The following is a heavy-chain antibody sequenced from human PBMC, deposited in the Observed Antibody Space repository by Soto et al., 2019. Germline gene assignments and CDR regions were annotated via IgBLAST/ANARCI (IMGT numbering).Heavy chain of an antibody. V-gene: IGHV3-30-3*01. Sequence: QVQLVESGGGVVEPGRSLRLSCAASGFTFSSYAMHWDRQAPGKGLEWVAVVSYDGSNKYYEDSVKGLFTIYRDNPKNTLYLQMNSLRAKDTSVYYCASPYIVSTTDAFDIWGQGTMVTVSS. CDR1: GFTFSSYA. J-gene: IGHJ3*02. CDR3: ASPYIVSTTDAFDI. D-gene: IGHD5-12*01. CDR2: VSYDGSNK.